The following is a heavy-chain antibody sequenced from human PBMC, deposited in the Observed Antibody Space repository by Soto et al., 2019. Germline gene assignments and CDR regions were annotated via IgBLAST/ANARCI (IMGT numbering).Heavy chain of an antibody. D-gene: IGHD2-2*01. J-gene: IGHJ6*02. Sequence: SETLSLTCTVSGGSISSYYWSWIRQPPGKGLEWIEYIYYSGSTNYNPSLKSRVTISVDTSKNQFSLKLSSVTAADTAVYYCGRDFAVVVPAANEYYYYGMDVWGQGTTVTVSS. V-gene: IGHV4-59*01. CDR1: GGSISSYY. CDR3: GRDFAVVVPAANEYYYYGMDV. CDR2: IYYSGST.